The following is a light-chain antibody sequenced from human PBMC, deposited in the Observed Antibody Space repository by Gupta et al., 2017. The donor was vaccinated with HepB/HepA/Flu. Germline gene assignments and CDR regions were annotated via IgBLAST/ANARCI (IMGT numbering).Light chain of an antibody. Sequence: QSVLTQPPSASGTPGQRVTISCSGRSSNIGSNTVNWYQQLPGTAPKLLIYSNNQRPSGFPDRFSGSKSGTSASLAISGLQSEDEADYYCAAWDDSLNGHVVFGGGTKLTVL. V-gene: IGLV1-44*01. CDR2: SNN. J-gene: IGLJ2*01. CDR1: SSNIGSNT. CDR3: AAWDDSLNGHVV.